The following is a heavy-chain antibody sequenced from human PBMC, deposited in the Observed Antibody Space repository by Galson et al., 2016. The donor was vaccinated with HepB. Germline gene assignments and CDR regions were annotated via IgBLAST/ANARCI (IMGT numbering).Heavy chain of an antibody. Sequence: SLRLSCAASGFIFSSYTMNWVRQAPGKGLEWVSSISSSSSAIYYADSVEGRFTISRDNAKNSLYLQMNSLRAEDTAVYYCVREDYEEDYAEYFQHWGQGTLVTVSS. CDR3: VREDYEEDYAEYFQH. V-gene: IGHV3-21*01. CDR2: ISSSSSAI. J-gene: IGHJ1*01. D-gene: IGHD3-22*01. CDR1: GFIFSSYT.